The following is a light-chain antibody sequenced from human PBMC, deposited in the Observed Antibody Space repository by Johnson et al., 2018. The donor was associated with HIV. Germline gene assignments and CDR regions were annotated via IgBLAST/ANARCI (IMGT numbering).Light chain of an antibody. CDR3: GTWDSSLSVYV. Sequence: QSVLTQPPSVSAAPGQKVTISCSGSSSNIGNNYVSWYQQLPGTGPKLLIYENNKRPSGIPDRFSGSKSGTSATLGITGLQTGDEADYYCGTWDSSLSVYVFGTGTKVTVL. V-gene: IGLV1-51*02. CDR2: ENN. J-gene: IGLJ1*01. CDR1: SSNIGNNY.